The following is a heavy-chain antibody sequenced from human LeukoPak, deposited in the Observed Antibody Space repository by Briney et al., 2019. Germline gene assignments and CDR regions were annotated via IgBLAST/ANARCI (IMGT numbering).Heavy chain of an antibody. Sequence: SETLSLTRAASGASLSGYYWSWIRQSPGKGLEWIGEINHGGFTNYNPSLKSRVTISVDTSRNQIALRLSSLTAADTAVYFCARSHLWPSGTFDIWGQGTLVTVSS. CDR3: ARSHLWPSGTFDI. V-gene: IGHV4-34*01. CDR2: INHGGFT. D-gene: IGHD5-18*01. CDR1: GASLSGYY. J-gene: IGHJ3*02.